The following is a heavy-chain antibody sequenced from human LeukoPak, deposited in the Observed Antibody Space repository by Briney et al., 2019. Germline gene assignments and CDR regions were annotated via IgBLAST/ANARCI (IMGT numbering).Heavy chain of an antibody. CDR2: IYTSGSI. CDR3: ARFNGFPWAFDI. CDR1: GGSISSYY. D-gene: IGHD2-8*01. Sequence: SETLSLTCTVSGGSISSYYWSWIRQPPGKGLEWIGYIYTSGSINYNPSLKSRVTISVDTSKNQFSLKLSSVTAADTAVYYCARFNGFPWAFDIWGQGTMVTVSS. V-gene: IGHV4-4*09. J-gene: IGHJ3*02.